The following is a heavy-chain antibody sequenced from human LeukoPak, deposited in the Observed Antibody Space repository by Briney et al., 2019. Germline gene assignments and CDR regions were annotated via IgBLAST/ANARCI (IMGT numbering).Heavy chain of an antibody. Sequence: ASVKASCKASGYTFTSYGISWVRQAPGQGLEWMGWISAYNGNTNYAQKLQGRVTMTTDTSTSTAYMELRSLRSDDTAVYYCARVLNWGELLLFDYWGQGTLVTVSS. V-gene: IGHV1-18*01. CDR3: ARVLNWGELLLFDY. CDR2: ISAYNGNT. CDR1: GYTFTSYG. J-gene: IGHJ4*02. D-gene: IGHD2-2*01.